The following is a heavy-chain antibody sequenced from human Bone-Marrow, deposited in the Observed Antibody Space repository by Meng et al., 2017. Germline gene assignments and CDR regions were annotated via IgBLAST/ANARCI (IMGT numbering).Heavy chain of an antibody. J-gene: IGHJ3*02. V-gene: IGHV3-33*01. CDR1: GFTFSSYG. CDR2: IWYDGSNK. CDR3: ARDYYYGSGSYYVSAFDI. D-gene: IGHD3-10*01. Sequence: GGSLRLSCAASGFTFSSYGMHWVRQAPGKGLEWVAVIWYDGSNKYYADSVKGRFTISRDNSKNTLYLQMNSLRAEDTAVYYCARDYYYGSGSYYVSAFDIWGQGTMVTVSS.